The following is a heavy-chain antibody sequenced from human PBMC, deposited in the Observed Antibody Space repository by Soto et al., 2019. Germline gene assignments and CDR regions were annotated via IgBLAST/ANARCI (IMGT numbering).Heavy chain of an antibody. D-gene: IGHD2-8*01. CDR1: GFTFSSYV. Sequence: EVQLLESGGGLLQPGGSLRLSCAASGFTFSSYVMNWVRQAPGEGLEWVSTVIGGGGGTDYADSVKGRFTISRDDSKNTLYLQMNSLRADDTAVYFCARSGYCSTGKCSAFDYWGQGTLVTVSS. J-gene: IGHJ4*02. V-gene: IGHV3-23*01. CDR3: ARSGYCSTGKCSAFDY. CDR2: VIGGGGGT.